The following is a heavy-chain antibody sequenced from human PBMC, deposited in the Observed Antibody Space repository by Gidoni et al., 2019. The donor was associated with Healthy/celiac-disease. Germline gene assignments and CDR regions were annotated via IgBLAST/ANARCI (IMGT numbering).Heavy chain of an antibody. CDR3: AKGVGYCSSTSCYYYYYYGMDV. D-gene: IGHD2-2*01. J-gene: IGHJ6*02. CDR2: ISGSGGST. V-gene: IGHV3-23*01. CDR1: GFTVRRYA. Sequence: EVQLLESGGGLVQPGGSMRLSCAASGFTVRRYAMSRVRQAPGKGMEWVSAISGSGGSTYYADSVKGRFTISRDNSKNTLYLQMNSLRAEDTAVYYCAKGVGYCSSTSCYYYYYYGMDVWGQGTTVTVSS.